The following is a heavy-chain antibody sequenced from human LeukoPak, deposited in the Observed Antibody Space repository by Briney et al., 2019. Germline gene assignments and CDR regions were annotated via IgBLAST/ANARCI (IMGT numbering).Heavy chain of an antibody. J-gene: IGHJ5*02. CDR1: GFTFNDYA. Sequence: PGRSLRLSCAASGFTFNDYAMHWVRLAPGKGLEWVSGITWNSDNLDYADSVKGRFTISRVNAKNSLYLQMNSLRAEDTALYYCAKAGGRWLQFRSWFDPWGQGTLVTVSS. D-gene: IGHD5-24*01. V-gene: IGHV3-9*01. CDR2: ITWNSDNL. CDR3: AKAGGRWLQFRSWFDP.